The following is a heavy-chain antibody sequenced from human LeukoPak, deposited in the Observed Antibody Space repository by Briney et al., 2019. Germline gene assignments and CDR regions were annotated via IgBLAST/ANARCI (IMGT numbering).Heavy chain of an antibody. V-gene: IGHV3-23*01. D-gene: IGHD4-17*01. J-gene: IGHJ4*02. Sequence: GGSLRLSCAASGFTFSSYAMNWVRQAPGKGLEWVSVISGSGGNTYYADSVKGRFTISGGSSNNTLYLQMNSLRAEATAAYYCAKGPGATVTTNYFAYWGQGTLVTVSS. CDR3: AKGPGATVTTNYFAY. CDR2: ISGSGGNT. CDR1: GFTFSSYA.